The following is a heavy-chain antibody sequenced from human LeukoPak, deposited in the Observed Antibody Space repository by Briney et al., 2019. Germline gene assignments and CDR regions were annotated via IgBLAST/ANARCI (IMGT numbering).Heavy chain of an antibody. CDR1: GFTFGSYE. J-gene: IGHJ4*02. CDR3: AKEGSTDTAMVIDY. D-gene: IGHD5-18*01. CDR2: ISSSGSTI. V-gene: IGHV3-48*03. Sequence: GGSLRLSCAASGFTFGSYEMNWVRQAPGKGLEWVSYISSSGSTIYYADSVKGRFTISRDNAKNSLYLQMNSLRAEDTAVYYCAKEGSTDTAMVIDYWGQGTLVTVSS.